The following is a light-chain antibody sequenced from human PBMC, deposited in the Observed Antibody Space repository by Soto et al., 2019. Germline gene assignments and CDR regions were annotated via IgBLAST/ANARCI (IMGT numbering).Light chain of an antibody. J-gene: IGKJ2*01. V-gene: IGKV1-33*01. CDR1: RDISVY. CDR2: DAS. CDR3: QQYDNLPPYT. Sequence: DIQMTQSPSSLSASVGDRVTITCQASRDISVYLNWYQQKPGKPPKLLVYDASNLQTGVPSRFSGSGSGTHFTRTISNLQPEDIAAYYCQQYDNLPPYTFGQGTKLEIK.